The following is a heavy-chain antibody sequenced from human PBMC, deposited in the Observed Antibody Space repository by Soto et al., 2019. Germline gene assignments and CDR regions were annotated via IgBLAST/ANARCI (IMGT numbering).Heavy chain of an antibody. CDR3: ARDLGIQLWLLRPYYYGMDV. CDR1: GFTFSSYA. D-gene: IGHD5-18*01. CDR2: ISYDGSNK. V-gene: IGHV3-30-3*01. Sequence: GGSLRLSCAASGFTFSSYAMHWVRQAPGKGLEWVAVISYDGSNKYYADSVKGRFTISRDNSKNTLYLQMNSLRAEDTAVYYCARDLGIQLWLLRPYYYGMDVWGQGTTVTVSS. J-gene: IGHJ6*02.